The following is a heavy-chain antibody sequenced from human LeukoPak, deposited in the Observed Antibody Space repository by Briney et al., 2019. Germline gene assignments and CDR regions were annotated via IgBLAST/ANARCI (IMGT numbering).Heavy chain of an antibody. V-gene: IGHV4-59*08. CDR1: GGSISSYY. J-gene: IGHJ6*02. D-gene: IGHD7-27*01. CDR3: ARHSNWGSGYYYGMDV. CDR2: IHYSGST. Sequence: SETLSLTCTVSGGSISSYYWSWIRQPPGKGLEWIGYIHYSGSTNYNPSLKSRVTISVDTSKNQFSLKLSSVTAADTAAYYCARHSNWGSGYYYGMDVWGQGTTVTVSS.